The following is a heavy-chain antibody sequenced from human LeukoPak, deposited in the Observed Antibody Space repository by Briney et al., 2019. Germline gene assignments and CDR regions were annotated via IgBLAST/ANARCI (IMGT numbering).Heavy chain of an antibody. V-gene: IGHV4-4*02. CDR3: ARHYCGGDCYSDY. CDR1: GGSISNGNW. Sequence: SETLSLTCGVSGGSISNGNWWSWVRQPPGKGLEWIGEIHRSGSTNCNPSLKSRVTISVDKSKNQFSLKLSSVTAADTAVYYCARHYCGGDCYSDYWGQGTLVTVSS. CDR2: IHRSGST. J-gene: IGHJ4*02. D-gene: IGHD2-21*02.